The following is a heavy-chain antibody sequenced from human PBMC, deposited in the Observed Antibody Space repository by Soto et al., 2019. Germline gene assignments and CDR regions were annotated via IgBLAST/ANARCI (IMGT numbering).Heavy chain of an antibody. J-gene: IGHJ6*02. V-gene: IGHV1-69*01. CDR1: RDTFNKYA. Sequence: QVQLVQSGAEVKKPGSSVKVSCKTSRDTFNKYAFNWVRQAPGQGLEWMGWIIPIFSSRNYAEKFQGRVTITADDSTSTAYMELRSLRFEDTAVYYCARGETDLGVWCQGTTVTVSS. CDR3: ARGETDLGV. CDR2: IIPIFSSR.